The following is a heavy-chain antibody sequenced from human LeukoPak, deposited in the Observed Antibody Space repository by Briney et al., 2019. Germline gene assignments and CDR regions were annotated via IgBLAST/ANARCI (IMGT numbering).Heavy chain of an antibody. J-gene: IGHJ3*01. CDR1: GFTFSSYS. D-gene: IGHD1-26*01. CDR3: AKEMGATLDDAFDV. CDR2: ISSSSSTI. Sequence: GGSLRLSCAASGFTFSSYSMNWVRQAPGKGLEWVSYISSSSSTIYYADSVKGRFTISRDNAKNSLYLQMNSLRAEDTAVYYCAKEMGATLDDAFDVWGQGTMVTVSS. V-gene: IGHV3-48*01.